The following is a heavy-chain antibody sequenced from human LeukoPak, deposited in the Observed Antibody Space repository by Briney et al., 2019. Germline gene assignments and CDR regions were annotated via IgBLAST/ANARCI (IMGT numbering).Heavy chain of an antibody. CDR3: ARVDTAMAYDY. CDR1: GGTFSSYA. Sequence: ASVMVSCKASGGTFSSYAISWVRQAPGQGLEWMGGIIPIFGTANYAQKFQGRVTITADESTSTAYMELSSLRSEDTAVYYCARVDTAMAYDYWGQGTLVTVSS. J-gene: IGHJ4*02. V-gene: IGHV1-69*13. D-gene: IGHD5-18*01. CDR2: IIPIFGTA.